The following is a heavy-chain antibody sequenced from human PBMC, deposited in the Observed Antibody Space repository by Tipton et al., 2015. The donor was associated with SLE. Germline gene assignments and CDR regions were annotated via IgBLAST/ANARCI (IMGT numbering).Heavy chain of an antibody. J-gene: IGHJ4*02. D-gene: IGHD3-22*01. CDR1: GDYITSDIYY. CDR3: ARDHFYDRTGSIHY. CDR2: IYYSGST. Sequence: TLSLTCFVSGDYITSDIYYWGWIRQPPGRGLEWIGSIYYSGSTYSNPSLTSRATISIDTSKNQFSLKLNSVTAADTAVYYCARDHFYDRTGSIHYWGQGVQVTVSS. V-gene: IGHV4-39*07.